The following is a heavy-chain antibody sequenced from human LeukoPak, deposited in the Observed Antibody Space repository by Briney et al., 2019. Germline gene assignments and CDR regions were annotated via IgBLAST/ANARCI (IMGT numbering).Heavy chain of an antibody. V-gene: IGHV4-4*07. Sequence: SSETLSLTCAVSGVSISSYHWSWIRLPAGKGLEWIGRFHITESTNYNPSLKSRVTMSIDTSKNQFSLRLSSVTAADTAVYYCARDGLYSYGYSYFDYWGQGTLVTVFS. CDR3: ARDGLYSYGYSYFDY. D-gene: IGHD5-18*01. CDR1: GVSISSYH. J-gene: IGHJ4*02. CDR2: FHITEST.